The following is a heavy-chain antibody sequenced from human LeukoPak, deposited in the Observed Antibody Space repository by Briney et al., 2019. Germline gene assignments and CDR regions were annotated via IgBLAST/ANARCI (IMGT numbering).Heavy chain of an antibody. CDR2: IYYSGST. D-gene: IGHD3-22*01. J-gene: IGHJ4*02. CDR1: GGSISDYY. CDR3: ARHYHDSSGYYYFDY. V-gene: IGHV4-59*08. Sequence: SETLSLTCTVSGGSISDYYWSWIRQPPGKGLEYMGYIYYSGSTDYNPSLKSRITISVDTSKNQFSLKLSSVTAADTAVYYCARHYHDSSGYYYFDYWGQGTLVTVSS.